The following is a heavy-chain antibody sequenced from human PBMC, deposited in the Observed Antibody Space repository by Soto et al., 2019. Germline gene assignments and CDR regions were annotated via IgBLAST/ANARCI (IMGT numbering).Heavy chain of an antibody. Sequence: GGSLRLSCAASGFTFNTSWMSWVRRAPGKGLEWVAHMNQHGSEKYYVDSVKGRFTISGDDAKNSLYLQMNSLGAEDTAVYYCTFLRGYCSSTSCYDAVDIWSQGSMVTVSS. CDR1: GFTFNTSW. D-gene: IGHD2-2*01. J-gene: IGHJ3*02. CDR3: TFLRGYCSSTSCYDAVDI. V-gene: IGHV3-7*05. CDR2: MNQHGSEK.